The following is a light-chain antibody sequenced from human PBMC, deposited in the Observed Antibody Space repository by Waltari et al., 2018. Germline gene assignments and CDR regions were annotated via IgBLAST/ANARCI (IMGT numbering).Light chain of an antibody. J-gene: IGKJ1*01. CDR1: QSVSRA. Sequence: ELVLTQSPGSMSSSPGARVTLSCRASQSVSRALAWYQQKPGQAPRLLIFGASNRATGIPYRFSGSGSETDFSLTISRLEPEDFAVYYCQHYVRLPATFGRGTKVEIK. CDR3: QHYVRLPAT. V-gene: IGKV3-20*01. CDR2: GAS.